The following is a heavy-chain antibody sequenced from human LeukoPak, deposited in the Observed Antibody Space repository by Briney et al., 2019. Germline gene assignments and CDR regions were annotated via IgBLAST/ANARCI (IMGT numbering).Heavy chain of an antibody. CDR2: INPNSGGT. CDR1: GYTFTGYY. CDR3: ARGPYYYDSSGYYLPIEWVH. D-gene: IGHD3-22*01. V-gene: IGHV1-2*02. J-gene: IGHJ4*02. Sequence: ASVKVSCKASGYTFTGYYMHWVRQAPGQGLEWMGWINPNSGGTNYAQKFQGRVTMTRDTSISTAYMELSRLRSDDTAVYYCARGPYYYDSSGYYLPIEWVHWGQGTLVTVSS.